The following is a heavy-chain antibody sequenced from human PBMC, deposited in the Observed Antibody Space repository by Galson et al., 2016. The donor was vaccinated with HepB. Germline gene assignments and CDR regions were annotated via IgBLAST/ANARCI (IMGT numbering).Heavy chain of an antibody. CDR1: GGSFSSYY. CDR2: INHRGST. CDR3: ARSVYGRRVAATGSFDY. D-gene: IGHD2-15*01. V-gene: IGHV4-34*01. Sequence: SETLSLTCAVYGGSFSSYYWSWIRQPPGKGLEWIGEINHRGSTNYNPSLKCRVTISADTSKNHISLNLSAVTAADTAVYYCARSVYGRRVAATGSFDYWGQGTLVTVSS. J-gene: IGHJ4*02.